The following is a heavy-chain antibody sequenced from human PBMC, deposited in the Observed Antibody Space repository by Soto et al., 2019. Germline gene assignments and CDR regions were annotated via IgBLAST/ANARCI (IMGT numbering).Heavy chain of an antibody. CDR2: IIPVFGTT. Sequence: QEQLVQSGPEVKKPGSSVKVSCKDSGGLFSSFAINWVRQAPGQGLEWLGGIIPVFGTTNYAEKFQGRVTITADESTNTAYMELSGLRSGDTAIYYCARGGGPYVWFNEFWGQGTLVTVSS. CDR3: ARGGGPYVWFNEF. CDR1: GGLFSSFA. D-gene: IGHD3-16*01. V-gene: IGHV1-69*01. J-gene: IGHJ4*02.